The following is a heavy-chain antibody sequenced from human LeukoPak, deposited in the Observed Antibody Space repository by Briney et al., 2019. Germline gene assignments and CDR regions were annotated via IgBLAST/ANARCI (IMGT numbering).Heavy chain of an antibody. Sequence: PGGSLRLSCAASGFTFSSYWMSWVRQAPGKGLEWVAKIKQDGSEKYYVGSVKCRFTISRDNAKNSLYLQMNSLRAEDTAVYYCARVGIAAAGTKFDYWGQGTLVTVSS. J-gene: IGHJ4*02. D-gene: IGHD6-13*01. CDR2: IKQDGSEK. CDR1: GFTFSSYW. V-gene: IGHV3-7*02. CDR3: ARVGIAAAGTKFDY.